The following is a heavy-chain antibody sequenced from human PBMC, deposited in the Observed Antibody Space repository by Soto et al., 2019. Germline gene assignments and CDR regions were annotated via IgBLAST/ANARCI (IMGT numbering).Heavy chain of an antibody. CDR3: ARGVGSSPPRY. Sequence: QVQLQESGPGLVKSSETLSLTCTVSGGSISPYYWSWIRQSPGKGLEWIGYISYSGNPYYSPSLKSRVIMSLDTSRNQITLNVASATAADTAVYFCARGVGSSPPRYWGQGTLVSVSS. D-gene: IGHD1-26*01. CDR2: ISYSGNP. CDR1: GGSISPYY. J-gene: IGHJ4*02. V-gene: IGHV4-59*01.